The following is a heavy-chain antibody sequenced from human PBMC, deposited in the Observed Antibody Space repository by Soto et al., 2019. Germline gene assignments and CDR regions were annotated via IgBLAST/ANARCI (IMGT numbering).Heavy chain of an antibody. CDR2: INTYSGNT. Sequence: GASVKVSCKPSGYTFTTYAISWVRRAPGQGLEWMGWINTYSGNTNYAQKLRGRVTMTTDTSTSTADMELRSLRSDDTAVYYCARESCCGDCYSGLDQWGQGTLVTVSS. CDR1: GYTFTTYA. V-gene: IGHV1-18*01. CDR3: ARESCCGDCYSGLDQ. J-gene: IGHJ4*02. D-gene: IGHD2-21*02.